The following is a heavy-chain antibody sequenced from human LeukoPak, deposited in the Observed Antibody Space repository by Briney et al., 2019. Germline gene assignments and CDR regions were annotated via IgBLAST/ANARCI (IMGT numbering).Heavy chain of an antibody. D-gene: IGHD5-12*01. CDR1: GGSISSSSYY. CDR3: AKHSRSGYSAYENAFDI. J-gene: IGHJ3*02. V-gene: IGHV4-39*01. Sequence: SETLSLTCTVSGGSISSSSYYWDWIRQPPGKGLEWIGSIYYSGSTYYNPSLKSRVTISVDTSKNQFSLKLSSVTAADTAVYYCAKHSRSGYSAYENAFDIWGQGTMVTVSS. CDR2: IYYSGST.